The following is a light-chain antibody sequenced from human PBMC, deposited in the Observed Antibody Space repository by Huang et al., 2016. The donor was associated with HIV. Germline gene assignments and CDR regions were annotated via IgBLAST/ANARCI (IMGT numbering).Light chain of an antibody. Sequence: DIQMTQSPSSLSASVGDRVTITCQASQDISNYLNWYQQKPGTAPKLLIYDASNLETGVPSMFNGSGSGADFTFTISSLQPEDIATYYCQHYDNLPLTFGGGTKVEIK. J-gene: IGKJ4*01. CDR2: DAS. V-gene: IGKV1-33*01. CDR1: QDISNY. CDR3: QHYDNLPLT.